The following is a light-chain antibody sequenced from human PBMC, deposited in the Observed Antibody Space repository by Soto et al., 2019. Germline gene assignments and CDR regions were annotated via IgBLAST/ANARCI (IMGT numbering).Light chain of an antibody. CDR1: SFDIGAGYD. CDR3: QSYDSSLSGSV. V-gene: IGLV1-40*01. J-gene: IGLJ2*01. Sequence: QYVLTQPPSVSGAPGQRVTISCTGSSFDIGAGYDVHWYQQLPGTAPKLLIYGNSNRPSGVPDRFSGSKSGTSASLAITGLQAEDEADYYCQSYDSSLSGSVFGGGTKLTVL. CDR2: GNS.